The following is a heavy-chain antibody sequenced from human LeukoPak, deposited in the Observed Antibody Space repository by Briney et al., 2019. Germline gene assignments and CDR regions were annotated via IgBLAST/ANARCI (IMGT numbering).Heavy chain of an antibody. D-gene: IGHD6-13*01. CDR1: GFPFSSHV. CDR2: INHNGEAI. V-gene: IGHV3-48*02. J-gene: IGHJ6*02. CDR3: ARAGYSSTAMGV. Sequence: GGSLRLSCAASGFPFSSHVLSWVRQAPGKGLEWIAYINHNGEAIYYPDFVKGRFIISRDNAKNSLFLQMNDLRDEDTAVYYCARAGYSSTAMGVWGQGTTVTVSS.